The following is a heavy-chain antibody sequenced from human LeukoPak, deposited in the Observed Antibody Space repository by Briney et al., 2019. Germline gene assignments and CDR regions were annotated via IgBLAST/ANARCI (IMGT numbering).Heavy chain of an antibody. Sequence: PSETLSLTCAVSGGSISSSNWWSWVRQPPGKGLEWIGEIYHSGSTNYNPSLKSRVTISVDKSKNQFSLKLSSVTAADTAVYYCARDHSSSSYYYYYMDVWGKGTTVTVSS. D-gene: IGHD6-6*01. CDR2: IYHSGST. V-gene: IGHV4-4*02. CDR3: ARDHSSSSYYYYYMDV. CDR1: GGSISSSNW. J-gene: IGHJ6*03.